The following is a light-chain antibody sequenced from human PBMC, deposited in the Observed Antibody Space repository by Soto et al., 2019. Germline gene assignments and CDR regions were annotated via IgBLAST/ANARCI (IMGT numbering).Light chain of an antibody. J-gene: IGKJ1*01. CDR3: QHNCNSLWT. Sequence: EIRVTKSPVTLTQYPGETATLSCRASQSLTSSYLAWYQQRPGQAPSLLIYVVSSRSTGIPDRFSGSGSGTDFTLTITSLEPEDFAMYYCQHNCNSLWTFGQGAKVDIK. CDR2: VVS. CDR1: QSLTSSY. V-gene: IGKV3-20*01.